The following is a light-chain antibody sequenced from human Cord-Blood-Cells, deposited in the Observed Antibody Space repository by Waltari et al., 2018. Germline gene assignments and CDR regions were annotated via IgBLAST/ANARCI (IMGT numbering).Light chain of an antibody. J-gene: IGKJ4*01. CDR3: QQRSNWPLT. CDR1: QSVSSC. Sequence: IVLTQSPATLSMSPGERATISCRASQSVSSCLAWYQQKPGQAPRLLIYDASNRATGIPARFSGSGSGTDFTLTISSLEPEDFAVYYCQQRSNWPLTFGGGTKVEIK. CDR2: DAS. V-gene: IGKV3-11*01.